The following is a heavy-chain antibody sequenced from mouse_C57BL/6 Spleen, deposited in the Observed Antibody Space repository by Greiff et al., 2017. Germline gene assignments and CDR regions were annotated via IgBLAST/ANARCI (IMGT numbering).Heavy chain of an antibody. D-gene: IGHD2-4*01. Sequence: EVHLVESGEGLVKPGGSLKLSCAASGFTFSSYAMSWVRQTPEKRLEWVAYISSGGDYIYYADTVKGRFTISRDNARNTLYLQMSSLKSEDTAMYYCTRGDYDWFAYWGQGTLVTVSA. J-gene: IGHJ3*01. CDR1: GFTFSSYA. CDR2: ISSGGDYI. V-gene: IGHV5-9-1*02. CDR3: TRGDYDWFAY.